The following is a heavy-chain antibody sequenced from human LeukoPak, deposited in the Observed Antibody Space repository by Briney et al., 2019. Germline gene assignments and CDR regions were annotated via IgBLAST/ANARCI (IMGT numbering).Heavy chain of an antibody. D-gene: IGHD3-22*01. V-gene: IGHV3-43*02. CDR3: ARTDYYDSSGYYPR. J-gene: IGHJ3*01. Sequence: TGGSLRLSCAASGFTFDDYAMHWVRQAPGKGLEWVSLISGDGGSTYYADSVKGRFTISRDNAKNSLYLQMNSLRAEDTAVYYCARTDYYDSSGYYPRWGQGTMVTVSS. CDR1: GFTFDDYA. CDR2: ISGDGGST.